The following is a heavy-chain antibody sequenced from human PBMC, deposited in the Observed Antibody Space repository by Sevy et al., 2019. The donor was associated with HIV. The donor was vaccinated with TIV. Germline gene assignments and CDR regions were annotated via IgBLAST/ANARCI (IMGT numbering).Heavy chain of an antibody. CDR3: AREKSCGGDCYYFDY. CDR1: GFTFDDYG. D-gene: IGHD2-21*02. J-gene: IGHJ4*02. V-gene: IGHV3-20*04. CDR2: IIGNGVLT. Sequence: GGSLRLSCAASGFTFDDYGMSWVRQAPGKGLEWVSAIIGNGVLTSYVESVRGRFTISRYNAKNSLYLQMNSLTADDTALYFCAREKSCGGDCYYFDYWGQGALVTVSS.